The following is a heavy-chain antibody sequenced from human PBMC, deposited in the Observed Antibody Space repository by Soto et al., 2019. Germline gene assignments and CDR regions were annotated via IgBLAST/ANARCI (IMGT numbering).Heavy chain of an antibody. CDR2: IYYSGST. V-gene: IGHV4-59*01. CDR3: ARSASGYCISTSCFLQHYYGMDV. J-gene: IGHJ6*02. Sequence: SEILSLTCTVSGGSISSYYWSWIRQPPGKGLEWIGYIYYSGSTNYNPSLKSRVTISVDTSKNQFSLKLSSVTAADTAVYYCARSASGYCISTSCFLQHYYGMDVWGQGTTVS. D-gene: IGHD2-2*01. CDR1: GGSISSYY.